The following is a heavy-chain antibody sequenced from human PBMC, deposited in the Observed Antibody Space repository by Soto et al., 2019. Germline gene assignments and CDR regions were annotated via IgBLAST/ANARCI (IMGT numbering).Heavy chain of an antibody. Sequence: QVQVVQSGAEVKKPGSSVKVSCKVSGGIFTNNAISWVRQAPGQGLEWLGGVIPAFDTAYYAQKFEGRVTITADESTSTVFMEMSRLTSEDTAVYYCAKVMAAAGYDSWGQGTLVTVSS. CDR1: GGIFTNNA. V-gene: IGHV1-69*01. CDR3: AKVMAAAGYDS. J-gene: IGHJ4*02. CDR2: VIPAFDTA. D-gene: IGHD3-16*01.